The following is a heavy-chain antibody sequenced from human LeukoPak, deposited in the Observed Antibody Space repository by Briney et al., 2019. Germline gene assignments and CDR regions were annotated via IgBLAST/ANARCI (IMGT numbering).Heavy chain of an antibody. Sequence: PGGSLRLSCAAPGFTFSSYAMSWVRQAPGKGLEWVSAISGSGDSTYYADSVQGRFTISRDNSKNTLYLQINSLRAEDTAVYYCAKDRTSSSWQLYYFDYWGQGSLVTVSS. D-gene: IGHD6-13*01. CDR2: ISGSGDST. CDR1: GFTFSSYA. J-gene: IGHJ4*02. CDR3: AKDRTSSSWQLYYFDY. V-gene: IGHV3-23*01.